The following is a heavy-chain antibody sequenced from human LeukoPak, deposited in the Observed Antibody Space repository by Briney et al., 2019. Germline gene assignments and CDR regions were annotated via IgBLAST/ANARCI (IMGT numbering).Heavy chain of an antibody. CDR2: ISSSSSYI. V-gene: IGHV3-21*01. D-gene: IGHD2-15*01. CDR3: ARVCSGGSCPDY. CDR1: GFTFSSYS. Sequence: KSGGSLRLSCAASGFTFSSYSMNWVRQAPGKGLEWVSSISSSSSYIYYADSVKGRFTISRDNAKNSLYLQMNSLRAEDTAVYYCARVCSGGSCPDYWGQGTLVTVSS. J-gene: IGHJ4*02.